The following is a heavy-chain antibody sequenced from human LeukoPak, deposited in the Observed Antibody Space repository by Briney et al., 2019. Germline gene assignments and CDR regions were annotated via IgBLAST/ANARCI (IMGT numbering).Heavy chain of an antibody. V-gene: IGHV3-53*01. J-gene: IGHJ4*02. D-gene: IGHD4-17*01. CDR2: IYSGGST. CDR1: GFTVSSNY. Sequence: SGGSLRLSCAASGFTVSSNYMSWVRQAPGKGLEWVSVIYSGGSTYYADSVKGRFTISRDNSKNTLYLQMNSLRAEDTAVYYCATDYGDSYFDYWGQGTLVTVSS. CDR3: ATDYGDSYFDY.